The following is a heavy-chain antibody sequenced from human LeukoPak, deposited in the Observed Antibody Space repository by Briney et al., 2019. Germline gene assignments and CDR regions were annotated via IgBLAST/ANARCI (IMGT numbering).Heavy chain of an antibody. CDR3: ARDEGYCSSTSCQNYYYYGMDV. V-gene: IGHV3-53*01. J-gene: IGHJ6*02. D-gene: IGHD2-2*01. Sequence: GGSLRLSCAASGFTVSSNYMSWVRQAPGKGLEWVPVIYSGGSTYYADSVKGRFTISRDNSKNTLYLQMNSLRAEDTAVYYCARDEGYCSSTSCQNYYYYGMDVWGQGTTVTVSS. CDR1: GFTVSSNY. CDR2: IYSGGST.